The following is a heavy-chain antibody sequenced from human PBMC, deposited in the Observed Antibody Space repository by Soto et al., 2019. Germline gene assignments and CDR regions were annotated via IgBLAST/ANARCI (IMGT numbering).Heavy chain of an antibody. J-gene: IGHJ4*02. Sequence: QVQLVQSGAEVKKPGSSVKVSCKASGGTFSSYSINWVRQAPGQGLEWMGEIIPIFGKANYAPKFQGRVTITADESTSTAYMEQSSLRSEDTAVYCCARDGGSHCGGIDYWGQGTRVTVSS. CDR3: ARDGGSHCGGIDY. V-gene: IGHV1-69*01. D-gene: IGHD1-26*01. CDR2: IIPIFGKA. CDR1: GGTFSSYS.